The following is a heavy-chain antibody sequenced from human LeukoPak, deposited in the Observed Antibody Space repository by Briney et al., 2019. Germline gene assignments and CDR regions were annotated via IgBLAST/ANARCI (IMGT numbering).Heavy chain of an antibody. J-gene: IGHJ3*02. Sequence: SETLSLTCAVYGGSFSGYYWSWIRLPPGKGLEWIGEINHSGSTNYNPSLKSRVTISVDTSKNQFSLKLSSVTAADTAVYYCARRVTIFGVVMRAFDIWGQGTMVTVSS. D-gene: IGHD3-3*01. CDR3: ARRVTIFGVVMRAFDI. CDR1: GGSFSGYY. CDR2: INHSGST. V-gene: IGHV4-34*01.